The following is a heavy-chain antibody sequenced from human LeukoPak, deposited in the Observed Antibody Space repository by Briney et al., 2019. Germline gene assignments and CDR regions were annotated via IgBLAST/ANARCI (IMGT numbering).Heavy chain of an antibody. V-gene: IGHV4-31*03. D-gene: IGHD5-18*01. CDR3: ARAPRRTWIQLPFDY. J-gene: IGHJ4*02. CDR1: GGSISSSSYY. CDR2: IYYSGST. Sequence: PSETLSLTCTVSGGSISSSSYYWGWIRQHPGKGLEWIGYIYYSGSTYYNPSLKSRVTISVDTSKNQFSLKLSSVTAADTAVYYCARAPRRTWIQLPFDYWGQGTLVAVSS.